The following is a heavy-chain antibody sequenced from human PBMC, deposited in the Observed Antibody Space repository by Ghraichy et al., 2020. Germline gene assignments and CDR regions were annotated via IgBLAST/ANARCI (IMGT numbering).Heavy chain of an antibody. CDR2: IKRKIDGETT. D-gene: IGHD3-10*01. CDR3: LDIGSSPGS. J-gene: IGHJ5*02. CDR1: GFTFSNAY. V-gene: IGHV3-15*01. Sequence: GRSLRLSCATSGFTFSNAYMDWVRQTPGKGLEWVGQIKRKIDGETTDYAAPVKGRFTISRDDSKNTVYLQMNSLKTEDTAVYYCLDIGSSPGSWGPGTLVTVSS.